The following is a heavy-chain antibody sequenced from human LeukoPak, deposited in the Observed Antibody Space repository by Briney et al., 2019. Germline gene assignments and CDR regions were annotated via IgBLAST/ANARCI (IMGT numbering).Heavy chain of an antibody. Sequence: GGSLRPSCAASGFTFSSYEMNWVRQAPGKGLEWVSYISSSGSTIYYADSVKGRFTISRDNAKSSLYLQMNSLRAEDTAVYYCARDSSSWPHHRNFDYWGQGTLVTVSS. CDR2: ISSSGSTI. V-gene: IGHV3-48*03. J-gene: IGHJ4*02. D-gene: IGHD6-13*01. CDR3: ARDSSSWPHHRNFDY. CDR1: GFTFSSYE.